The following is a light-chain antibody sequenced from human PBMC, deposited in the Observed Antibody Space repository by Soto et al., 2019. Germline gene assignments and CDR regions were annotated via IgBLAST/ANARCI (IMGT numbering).Light chain of an antibody. CDR3: SSYTSSSVV. CDR1: SSDVGGYNY. V-gene: IGLV2-14*01. CDR2: DVS. J-gene: IGLJ2*01. Sequence: QSALTQPASVSGSPGQSITISCTGTSSDVGGYNYVSWYQQHPGKAPKLMTYDVSNRPSGVSNRFSGSKSGNTASLTISGLQAEDEADYYCSSYTSSSVVFGAGTKLTVL.